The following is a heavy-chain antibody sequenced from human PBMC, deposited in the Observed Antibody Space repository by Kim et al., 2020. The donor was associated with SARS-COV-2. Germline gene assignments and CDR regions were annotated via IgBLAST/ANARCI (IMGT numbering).Heavy chain of an antibody. Sequence: ASVKVSCKASGYSFSNYGLVWARQAPGQGLEWMGWISSNSGHTKYAQNVQGRVTLTTDTSTNTGYTELSSLRSDDTAVYYCAPYYDSNSYRGQWDWGQGTPVTVSS. D-gene: IGHD3-22*01. CDR2: ISSNSGHT. CDR3: APYYDSNSYRGQWD. J-gene: IGHJ4*01. V-gene: IGHV1-18*01. CDR1: GYSFSNYG.